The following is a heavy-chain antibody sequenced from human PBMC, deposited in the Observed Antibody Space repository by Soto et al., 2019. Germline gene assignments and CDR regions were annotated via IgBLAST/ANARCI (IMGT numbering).Heavy chain of an antibody. CDR3: ARVDGYNYGYYYYGMDV. V-gene: IGHV1-69*12. CDR2: IIPIFGTA. D-gene: IGHD5-12*01. CDR1: GGTFSSYA. Sequence: QVQLVQSGAEVKKPGSSVKVSCKASGGTFSSYAISWVRQAPGQRLEWMGGIIPIFGTANYAQKFQGRVTITADESTSTAYMELSSLRSEDTAVYYCARVDGYNYGYYYYGMDVWGQGTTVTVSS. J-gene: IGHJ6*02.